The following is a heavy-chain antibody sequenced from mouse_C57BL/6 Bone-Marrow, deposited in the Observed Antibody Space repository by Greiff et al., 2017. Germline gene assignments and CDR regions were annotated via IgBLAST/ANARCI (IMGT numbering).Heavy chain of an antibody. J-gene: IGHJ2*01. CDR1: GYTFTGYW. V-gene: IGHV1-9*01. Sequence: QVQLQQSGAELMKPGASVKLSCKATGYTFTGYWIEWVKQRPGHGLEWIGEILPGSGSTNYNEKFKGKATFTVDTSSNTAYMRLSCLTTEDYAIYYCARNWDDGGIDYWGQGTTLTVSS. CDR2: ILPGSGST. CDR3: ARNWDDGGIDY. D-gene: IGHD4-1*01.